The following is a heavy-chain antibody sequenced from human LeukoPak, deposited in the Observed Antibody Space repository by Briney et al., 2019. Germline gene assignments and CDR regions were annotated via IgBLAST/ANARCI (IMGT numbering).Heavy chain of an antibody. CDR2: ISAYNCNT. V-gene: IGHV1-18*01. J-gene: IGHJ4*02. D-gene: IGHD2-15*01. CDR3: ARDGYCSGGSCYFLAPFDY. Sequence: GASVNVSCKPSGYTFTSYGISWVRQAPGQELVGVGWISAYNCNTNYAQKLQGRVTMTTDTSTSTAYMELRSLRSDDTAVYYCARDGYCSGGSCYFLAPFDYWGQGTLVTVSS. CDR1: GYTFTSYG.